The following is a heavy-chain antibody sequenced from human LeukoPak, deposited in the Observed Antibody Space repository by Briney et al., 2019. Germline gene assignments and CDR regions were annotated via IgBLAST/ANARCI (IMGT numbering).Heavy chain of an antibody. V-gene: IGHV3-72*01. CDR3: ARDTATALDY. CDR2: ITNTPNNYAS. D-gene: IGHD6-13*01. CDR1: GFTFTDHY. J-gene: IGHJ4*02. Sequence: PGGSLRLSCAASGFTFTDHYMDWVRQAPGKGLEWIGRITNTPNNYASHYAASVRGRFTISRDDSKSSLFLQMNSLKSEDTAIYFCARDTATALDYWGQGTLVTVSS.